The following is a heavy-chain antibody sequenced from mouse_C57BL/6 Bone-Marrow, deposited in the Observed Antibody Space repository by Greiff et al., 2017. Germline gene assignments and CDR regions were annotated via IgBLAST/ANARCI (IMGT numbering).Heavy chain of an antibody. J-gene: IGHJ4*01. CDR2: IWSGGST. D-gene: IGHD4-1*01. V-gene: IGHV2-2*01. Sequence: QVQLKQSGPGLVQPSQSLSITCTVSGFSLTSYGVHWVRQSPGKGLEWLGVIWSGGSTDYNAAFISRLSISKDNSKSQVFFKMNSLQADDTAIYYCARNTGSNPYAMDYWGQGTSVTVSS. CDR3: ARNTGSNPYAMDY. CDR1: GFSLTSYG.